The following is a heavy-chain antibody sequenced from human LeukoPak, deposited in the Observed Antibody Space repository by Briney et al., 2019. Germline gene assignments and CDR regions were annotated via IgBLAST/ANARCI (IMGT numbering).Heavy chain of an antibody. J-gene: IGHJ5*02. Sequence: PSETLSLTCTVSGGSISSGGYYWSWICQHPGKGLEWIGYIYYSGSTYYNPSLKSRVTISVDTSKNQFSLKLSSVTAADTAVYYCARGVVPAAKSTMAYWFDPWGQGTLVTVSS. CDR3: ARGVVPAAKSTMAYWFDP. D-gene: IGHD2-2*01. V-gene: IGHV4-31*03. CDR1: GGSISSGGYY. CDR2: IYYSGST.